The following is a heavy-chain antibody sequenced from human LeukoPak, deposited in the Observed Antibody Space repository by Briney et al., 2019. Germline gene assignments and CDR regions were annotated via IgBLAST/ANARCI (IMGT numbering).Heavy chain of an antibody. CDR3: ARESGDGYIYYYYYYMDV. Sequence: GGSLRLSCAAPGFTFSSYSMNWVRQAPGKGLEWVSSISSSSSYIYYADSVKGRFTISRDNAKNSLYLQMNSLRAEDTAVYYCARESGDGYIYYYYYYMDVWGKGTTVTVSS. CDR1: GFTFSSYS. V-gene: IGHV3-21*01. J-gene: IGHJ6*03. CDR2: ISSSSSYI. D-gene: IGHD5-24*01.